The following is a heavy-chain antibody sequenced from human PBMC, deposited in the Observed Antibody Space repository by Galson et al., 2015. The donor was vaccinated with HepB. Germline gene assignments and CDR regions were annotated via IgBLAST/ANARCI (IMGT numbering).Heavy chain of an antibody. CDR3: ARDVAKGHDAFDI. D-gene: IGHD2-21*01. Sequence: SVKVSCKASGYTFTSYYMHWVRQAPGQGLEWMGIINPSGGSTSYAQKFQGRVTMTRDTSTSTVYMELSSLRSEDTAVYYCARDVAKGHDAFDIWGQGTMVTVSS. CDR1: GYTFTSYY. V-gene: IGHV1-46*01. J-gene: IGHJ3*02. CDR2: INPSGGST.